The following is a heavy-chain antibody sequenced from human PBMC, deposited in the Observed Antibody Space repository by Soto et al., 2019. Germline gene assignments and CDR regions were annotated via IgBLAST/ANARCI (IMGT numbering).Heavy chain of an antibody. CDR2: IKQDGSEK. CDR1: GFTFSSYW. CDR3: ARDGGDYYGSGSYYTLYYYYYMDV. D-gene: IGHD3-10*01. J-gene: IGHJ6*03. V-gene: IGHV3-7*01. Sequence: PGGSLRLSCAASGFTFSSYWMSWVRQAPGKGLEWVANIKQDGSEKYYVDSVKGRFTISRDNAKNSLYLQMNSLRAEDTAVYYCARDGGDYYGSGSYYTLYYYYYMDVWGKGTTVTVSS.